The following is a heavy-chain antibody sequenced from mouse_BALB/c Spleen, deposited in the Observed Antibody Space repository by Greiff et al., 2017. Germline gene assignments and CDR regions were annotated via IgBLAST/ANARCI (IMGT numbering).Heavy chain of an antibody. CDR1: GYTFTGYT. Sequence: QVQLQQSGAELARPGASVKMSCKASGYTFTGYTMHWVKQRPGQGLEWIGYINPSSGYTNYNQKFKDKATLTADKSSSTAYLQLSSLTSEDTAVYYCAPRGGNYFDYWGQGTTLTVSS. V-gene: IGHV1-4*01. CDR2: INPSSGYT. J-gene: IGHJ2*01. CDR3: APRGGNYFDY.